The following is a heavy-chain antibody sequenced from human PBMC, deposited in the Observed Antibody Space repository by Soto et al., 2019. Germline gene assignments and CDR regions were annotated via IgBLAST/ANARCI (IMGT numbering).Heavy chain of an antibody. CDR1: GFTFSSYG. CDR3: AKDAPPLNDYDSSGYYYSWFDP. CDR2: ISYDGSNK. J-gene: IGHJ5*02. Sequence: QVQLVESGGGVVQPGRSLRLSCAASGFTFSSYGMHWVRQAPGKGLEWVAVISYDGSNKYYADSVKGRFTISRDNSKNTLDLQMNSLRAEDTAVYYCAKDAPPLNDYDSSGYYYSWFDPWGQGTLVTVSS. D-gene: IGHD3-22*01. V-gene: IGHV3-30*18.